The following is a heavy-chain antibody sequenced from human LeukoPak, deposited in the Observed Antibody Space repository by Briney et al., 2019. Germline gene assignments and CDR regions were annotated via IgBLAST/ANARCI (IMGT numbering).Heavy chain of an antibody. J-gene: IGHJ4*02. V-gene: IGHV3-23*01. Sequence: GGSLRLSCAASGFTFSSYAMSWVRQAPGKGLEWVSAISGSGGSTYYADSVKGRFTISRDNSKNTLYLQMNSLRAEDTAVYYCAQGVHIVVVPVPVDYWGQGTLVTLSS. CDR2: ISGSGGST. CDR1: GFTFSSYA. CDR3: AQGVHIVVVPVPVDY. D-gene: IGHD2-21*01.